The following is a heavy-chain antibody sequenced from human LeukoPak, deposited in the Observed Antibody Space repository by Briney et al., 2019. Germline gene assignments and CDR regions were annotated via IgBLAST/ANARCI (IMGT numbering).Heavy chain of an antibody. D-gene: IGHD2-2*01. CDR1: GFTFSNYG. J-gene: IGHJ5*01. CDR3: ARDWAGCSRTNCYDTGTDS. Sequence: GGSLRLSCAASGFTFSNYGMHWVRQAPGKGLEWVAFIRYDGSNKYYADSVKGRFTISRDRSKNTVYLQMNSLRAEDTAVYYCARDWAGCSRTNCYDTGTDSWGQGTVVTVSS. V-gene: IGHV3-30*02. CDR2: IRYDGSNK.